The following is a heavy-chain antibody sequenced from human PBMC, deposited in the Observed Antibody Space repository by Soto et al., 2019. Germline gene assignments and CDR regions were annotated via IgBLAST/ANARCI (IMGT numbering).Heavy chain of an antibody. J-gene: IGHJ4*02. CDR2: ISYDGSNK. CDR3: AKDHRSGFDY. Sequence: VQLVESGGGVVQPGRSLRLSCAASGFTFSSYGMHWVRQAPGKGLEWVAVISYDGSNKYYADSVKGRFTISRDNSKNTLYLQMNSLRAEDTAVYYCAKDHRSGFDYWGQGTLVTVSS. V-gene: IGHV3-30*18. CDR1: GFTFSSYG. D-gene: IGHD1-1*01.